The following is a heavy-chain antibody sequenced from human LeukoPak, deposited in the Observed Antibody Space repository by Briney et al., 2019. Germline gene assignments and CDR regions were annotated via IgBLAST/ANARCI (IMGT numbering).Heavy chain of an antibody. Sequence: SGTLSLTCAVSGGSISSSNWWSWVRQPPGKGLEWIGEIYHSGSTNYNPSLKSRVTISVDKSKNQFSLKLSSVTAADTAVYYCARGPLGGGYDILTGYYGREKGAFDIWGQGTMVTVSS. D-gene: IGHD3-9*01. V-gene: IGHV4-4*02. CDR2: IYHSGST. J-gene: IGHJ3*02. CDR1: GGSISSSNW. CDR3: ARGPLGGGYDILTGYYGREKGAFDI.